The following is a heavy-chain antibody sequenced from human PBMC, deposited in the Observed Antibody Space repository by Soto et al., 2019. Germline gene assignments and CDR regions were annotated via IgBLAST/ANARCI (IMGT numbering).Heavy chain of an antibody. CDR3: ATHTSGYFPD. V-gene: IGHV1-69*19. CDR2: IIDMYGTA. Sequence: QVQLVQSGAEVKKPGSSMKVSCKASGGTFRRYISWVRQAPGQGLEWMGGIIDMYGTANYAQKFQGRVTITADEFTSPAYMELSSLKPDGTGVYYCATHTSGYFPDWGQGTLVTVSS. D-gene: IGHD3-22*01. CDR1: GGTFRRY. J-gene: IGHJ4*02.